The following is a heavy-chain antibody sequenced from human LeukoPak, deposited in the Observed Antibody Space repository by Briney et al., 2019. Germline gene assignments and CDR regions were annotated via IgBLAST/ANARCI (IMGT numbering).Heavy chain of an antibody. D-gene: IGHD5-18*01. Sequence: PGGSLRLSCAAPGFTFSSYSMNWVRQAPGKGLEWVSSISSSSSYIYYADSVKGRFTISRDNAKNSLYLQMNSLRAEDTAVYYCARDRSHTAMAAGVPDYWGQGTLVTVSS. CDR2: ISSSSSYI. V-gene: IGHV3-21*01. CDR3: ARDRSHTAMAAGVPDY. J-gene: IGHJ4*02. CDR1: GFTFSSYS.